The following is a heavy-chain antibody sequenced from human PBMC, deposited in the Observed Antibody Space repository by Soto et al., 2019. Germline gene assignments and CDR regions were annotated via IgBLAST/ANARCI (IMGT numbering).Heavy chain of an antibody. CDR1: GYTFTDYY. J-gene: IGHJ2*01. V-gene: IGHV1-2*02. Sequence: ASVKVSCKASGYTFTDYYIHWVRQAPGQGLEWVGWINPDSGGTNLAQRFQGRVTMTSDTSINTAYMELSSLRSDDTAVYYCAIRTGQLAIISEFDGDWFFEVWGRGTLVTVSS. CDR3: AIRTGQLAIISEFDGDWFFEV. D-gene: IGHD2-2*01. CDR2: INPDSGGT.